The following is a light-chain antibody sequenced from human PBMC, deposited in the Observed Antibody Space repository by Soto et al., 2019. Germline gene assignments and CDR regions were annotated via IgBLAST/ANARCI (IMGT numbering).Light chain of an antibody. V-gene: IGKV1-39*01. CDR3: QQSYSTPPVT. J-gene: IGKJ3*01. Sequence: DIQMTQFPSSLSASVGDRVTITCRASQSISRYLNWYQQRPGKAPNLLIYSASSLQSGVPSRLSGSGSGTDFTLPISSLQPEDFATYYCQQSYSTPPVTFGPGTTVDI. CDR1: QSISRY. CDR2: SAS.